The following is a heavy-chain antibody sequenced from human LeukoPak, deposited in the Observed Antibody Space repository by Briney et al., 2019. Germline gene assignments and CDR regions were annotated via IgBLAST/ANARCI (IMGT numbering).Heavy chain of an antibody. Sequence: GGSPRLSCAASGFTFSSYSMNWVRQAPGKGPVWVSRIKTDGSITDYADFVKGRFTISRDNAKNSLYLQMNSLRAEDTALYYCARGGITIFGVVSYMDVWGKGTTVTVSS. J-gene: IGHJ6*03. CDR1: GFTFSSYS. CDR3: ARGGITIFGVVSYMDV. CDR2: IKTDGSIT. D-gene: IGHD3-3*01. V-gene: IGHV3-74*01.